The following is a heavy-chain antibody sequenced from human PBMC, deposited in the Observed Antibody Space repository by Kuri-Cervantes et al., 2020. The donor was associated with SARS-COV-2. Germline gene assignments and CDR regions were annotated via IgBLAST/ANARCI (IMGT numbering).Heavy chain of an antibody. CDR3: ARLTVTTAIDGDY. CDR1: GFTFSSYG. D-gene: IGHD4-11*01. V-gene: IGHV3-33*01. CDR2: IWYDGSNK. J-gene: IGHJ4*02. Sequence: GESLKISCAASGFTFSSYGMHWVRQAPGKGLEWVAVIWYDGSNKYYADSVKGRFTISRDNSKNTLYLQMNSLRAEDTAVYYCARLTVTTAIDGDYWGQGTLVTVSS.